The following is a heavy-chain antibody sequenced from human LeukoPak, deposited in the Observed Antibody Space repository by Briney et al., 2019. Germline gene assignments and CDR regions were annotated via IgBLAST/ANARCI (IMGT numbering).Heavy chain of an antibody. D-gene: IGHD3-22*01. CDR1: GFTFSDYY. CDR3: ARVAPQEYYYDSSGSLGDYFDY. CDR2: ISSSGSTI. J-gene: IGHJ4*02. V-gene: IGHV3-11*04. Sequence: GGSLRLSCAASGFTFSDYYMSWIRQAPGKGLEWVSYISSSGSTIYYADSVKGRFTISRDNAKNSLYLQMNSLRAEDTAVYYCARVAPQEYYYDSSGSLGDYFDYWGQGTLVTVSS.